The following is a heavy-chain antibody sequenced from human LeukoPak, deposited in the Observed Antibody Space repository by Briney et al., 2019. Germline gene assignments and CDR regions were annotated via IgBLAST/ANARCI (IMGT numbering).Heavy chain of an antibody. V-gene: IGHV3-23*01. CDR3: AKGAPAGKGFLWYYYGMDV. J-gene: IGHJ6*02. CDR1: GFTFSSYA. D-gene: IGHD6-13*01. Sequence: GGSLRLSCAASGFTFSSYAMSWVRQAPGKGLEWVSAISGSGGSTYYADSVKGRFTISRDNSKNTLYLQMNSLRAEDTAVYYCAKGAPAGKGFLWYYYGMDVWGQGTTVTVSS. CDR2: ISGSGGST.